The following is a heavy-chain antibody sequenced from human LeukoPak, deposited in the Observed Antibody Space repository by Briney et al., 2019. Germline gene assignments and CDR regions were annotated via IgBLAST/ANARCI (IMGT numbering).Heavy chain of an antibody. V-gene: IGHV3-23*01. D-gene: IGHD3-22*01. CDR1: GFSFSSYD. CDR2: ISGSGGST. CDR3: AIDQDFYDSVAAFDI. Sequence: GGSLRLSCAASGFSFSSYDMTWVRQAPGKGLEWVSAISGSGGSTYYADSVNGLFTISGHKPNNTPYLHMNSLTAEDTAHYYWAIDQDFYDSVAAFDIWGQGTMVTVSS. J-gene: IGHJ3*02.